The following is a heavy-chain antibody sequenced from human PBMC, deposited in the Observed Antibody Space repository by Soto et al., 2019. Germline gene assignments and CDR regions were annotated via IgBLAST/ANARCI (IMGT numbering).Heavy chain of an antibody. CDR1: GFTFSNYW. J-gene: IGHJ4*02. Sequence: EVQLVESGGGLVQPGGSLRLSCAASGFTFSNYWMSWVRQAPGKGLEWVANIKQDGGDKYYVDSVKGRITISRDNAKNSLYLQKNSLRAEDTAEYYCARVKSVSGEYWGQGTLVTVSS. V-gene: IGHV3-7*05. CDR3: ARVKSVSGEY. D-gene: IGHD1-26*01. CDR2: IKQDGGDK.